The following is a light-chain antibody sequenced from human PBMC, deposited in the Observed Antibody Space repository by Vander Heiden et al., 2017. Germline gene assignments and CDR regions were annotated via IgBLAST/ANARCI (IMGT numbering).Light chain of an antibody. V-gene: IGKV1-39*01. CDR2: AAS. CDR3: QQSDNIPFT. CDR1: RSISNY. J-gene: IGKJ3*01. Sequence: DLRTTQFPSSLSASVGDRVTITGRASRSISNYLNWYPQKPGKAPKLLVYAASSVQSGVPSRFSGSGSGTDFTLTISRLQPEDFASYYCQQSDNIPFTFGHGTKVDIK.